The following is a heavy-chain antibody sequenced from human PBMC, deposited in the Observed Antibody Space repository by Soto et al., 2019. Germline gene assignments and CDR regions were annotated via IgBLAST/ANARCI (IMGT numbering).Heavy chain of an antibody. V-gene: IGHV4-59*01. Sequence: SETLSLTCTVSGDSISSYYWSWIRQPPGKGLEWIGYIYFSGSTNYNPSLKSRVTISVDTSKNQFSLKLTSVTAADTAVYYGARSPIASRPYYYYMDVWGKGTTVTVSS. J-gene: IGHJ6*03. D-gene: IGHD6-6*01. CDR2: IYFSGST. CDR3: ARSPIASRPYYYYMDV. CDR1: GDSISSYY.